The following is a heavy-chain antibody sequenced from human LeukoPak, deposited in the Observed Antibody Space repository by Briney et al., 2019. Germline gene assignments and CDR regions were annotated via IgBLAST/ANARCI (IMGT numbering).Heavy chain of an antibody. CDR1: GFTFSSYA. D-gene: IGHD3-22*01. V-gene: IGHV3-23*01. CDR2: ISGSGGST. J-gene: IGHJ4*02. CDR3: AKDRYYYDSSGYYLAGQAFDY. Sequence: GGSLRLSCAASGFTFSSYAMSWVRQAPGKGLEWVSAISGSGGSTYYADSVKGRFTISRDNSKNTLYLQMNSLRAEDTAVYYCAKDRYYYDSSGYYLAGQAFDYGGQGTLVTVSS.